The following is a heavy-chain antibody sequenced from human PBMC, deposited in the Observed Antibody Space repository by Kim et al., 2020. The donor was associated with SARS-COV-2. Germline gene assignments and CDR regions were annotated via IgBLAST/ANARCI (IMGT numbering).Heavy chain of an antibody. J-gene: IGHJ4*02. CDR1: GFTFSTNG. CDR2: ISYDGNTK. CDR3: AKSMIRGTTPFDY. D-gene: IGHD3-10*01. V-gene: IGHV3-30*18. Sequence: GGSLRLSCAASGFTFSTNGMHWVRQAPGKGLEWLAVISYDGNTKYYGDPLKGRFTISRDNSKTTLYLQMNSRRAEDTAVSYCAKSMIRGTTPFDYWGQGTLVTVSS.